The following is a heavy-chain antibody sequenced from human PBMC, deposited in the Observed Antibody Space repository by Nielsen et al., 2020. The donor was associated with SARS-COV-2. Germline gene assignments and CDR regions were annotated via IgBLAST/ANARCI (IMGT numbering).Heavy chain of an antibody. Sequence: SETLSLTCTVSGGSISSYYWSWIRQPPGKGLEWIGYIYYSGSTNYNPSLKSRVTISVDTSKNQSSLKLSSVTAADTAVYYCARDRHDYGDYGMDVWGQGTTVTVSS. CDR2: IYYSGST. CDR1: GGSISSYY. J-gene: IGHJ6*02. V-gene: IGHV4-59*01. CDR3: ARDRHDYGDYGMDV. D-gene: IGHD4-17*01.